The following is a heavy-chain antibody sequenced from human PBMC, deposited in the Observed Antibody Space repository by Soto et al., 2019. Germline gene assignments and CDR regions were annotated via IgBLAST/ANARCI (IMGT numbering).Heavy chain of an antibody. V-gene: IGHV3-30*18. J-gene: IGHJ1*01. D-gene: IGHD3-22*01. CDR2: ISYDGSNK. CDR3: AKDSGYKYFQH. Sequence: GGSLRLSCAASGFTFSSYGMHWVRQAPGKGLEWVAVISYDGSNKYYADSVKGRFTISRDNSKNTLYLQMNSLRAEDTAVYYCAKDSGYKYFQHWGQGTLVTVSS. CDR1: GFTFSSYG.